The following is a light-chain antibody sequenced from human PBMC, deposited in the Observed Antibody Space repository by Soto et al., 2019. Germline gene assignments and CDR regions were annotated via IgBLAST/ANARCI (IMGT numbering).Light chain of an antibody. V-gene: IGLV2-14*01. CDR1: NRDVGLYNL. CDR3: SSYTSTCTLV. J-gene: IGLJ3*02. Sequence: QSVLTQPASVSGSPGQSITIACTGTNRDVGLYNLVSWYQQRPGEAPKLSISEVRNRPSGISYGFTGSKSGNTASLTISGLQAQDDADYYCSSYTSTCTLVFGGGTKVTVL. CDR2: EVR.